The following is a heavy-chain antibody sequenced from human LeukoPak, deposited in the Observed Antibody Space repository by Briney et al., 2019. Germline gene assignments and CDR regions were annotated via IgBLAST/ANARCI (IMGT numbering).Heavy chain of an antibody. D-gene: IGHD4-17*01. V-gene: IGHV3-23*01. J-gene: IGHJ3*01. CDR2: ITAGGTTT. CDR3: AKLYGDYKHAFPL. CDR1: GFTFSIYA. Sequence: GSLRLSCAASGFTFSIYAMSWVRQSPEKGLEWVSSITAGGTTTYYEDSVKGRFTISRDNSKSTLYLQMNSLSAEDTALYYCAKLYGDYKHAFPLWGQGTMVTVSS.